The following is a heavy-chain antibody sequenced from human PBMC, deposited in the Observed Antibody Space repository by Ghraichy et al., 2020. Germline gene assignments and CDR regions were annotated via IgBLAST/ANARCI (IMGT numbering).Heavy chain of an antibody. V-gene: IGHV3-7*01. Sequence: SCAASGFTFSSYWMSWVRQAPGKGLEWVANIKEDGSEKYYVDSVKGRFTISRDNAKNSLYLQMNSLRAEDTAVYYCASHRTRYSVAGDFDYWGQGTLVTVSS. CDR1: GFTFSSYW. CDR2: IKEDGSEK. J-gene: IGHJ4*02. CDR3: ASHRTRYSVAGDFDY. D-gene: IGHD6-19*01.